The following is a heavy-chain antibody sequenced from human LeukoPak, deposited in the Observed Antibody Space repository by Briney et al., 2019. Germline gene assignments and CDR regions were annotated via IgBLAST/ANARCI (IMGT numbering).Heavy chain of an antibody. V-gene: IGHV1-24*01. CDR1: GYTFTSYY. D-gene: IGHD1-26*01. J-gene: IGHJ3*02. CDR2: FDPEDGET. CDR3: ATESYSGGYLYAFDI. Sequence: ASVKVSCKASGYTFTSYYMHWVRQAPGKGLELMGGFDPEDGETIYAQKFQGRVTMTEDTSTDTAYMELSSLRSEDTAVYYCATESYSGGYLYAFDIWGQGTMVTVSS.